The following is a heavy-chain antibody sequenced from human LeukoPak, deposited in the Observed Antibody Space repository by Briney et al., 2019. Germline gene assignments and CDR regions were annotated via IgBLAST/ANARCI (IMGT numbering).Heavy chain of an antibody. J-gene: IGHJ4*02. CDR2: ISGSGGST. D-gene: IGHD5-24*01. CDR1: GFTFSSYA. Sequence: GGSLRLSCAASGFTFSSYAMSWFPKAPGKGLEWVSAISGSGGSTYYADSVKGRFTISRDNSKNTLYLQMNSLRAEDTAVYYCAKDLKMTNYFDYWGQGTLVTVSS. V-gene: IGHV3-23*01. CDR3: AKDLKMTNYFDY.